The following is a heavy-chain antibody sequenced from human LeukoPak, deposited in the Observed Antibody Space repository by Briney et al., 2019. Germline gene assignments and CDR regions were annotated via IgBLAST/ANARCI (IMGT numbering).Heavy chain of an antibody. V-gene: IGHV3-23*01. J-gene: IGHJ4*02. CDR3: AGRPTGYSSGYIH. CDR1: GITVSNYA. Sequence: GGSLRLSWVASGITVSNYAVSWVRQAPEEGLDWVAVISGSAHKIRYADSVKGRFTISRDNSENIVYLQMNNLRVEDTAVYYCAGRPTGYSSGYIHWGQGTLVTVSS. D-gene: IGHD5-18*01. CDR2: ISGSAHKI.